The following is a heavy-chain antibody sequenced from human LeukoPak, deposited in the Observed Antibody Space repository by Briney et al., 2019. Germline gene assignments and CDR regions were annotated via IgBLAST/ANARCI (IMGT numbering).Heavy chain of an antibody. CDR3: AKDGAIYGYYYGMDV. Sequence: PGGSLRLSCAATGFDFSSYGMHWVRQAPGKGLEWVAAISYDGNHKVYSDSVKGRFTFSRDNSENTLYLQMNSLRGEETAVYYCAKDGAIYGYYYGMDVWGQGTTVTVSS. J-gene: IGHJ6*02. D-gene: IGHD3-10*01. CDR1: GFDFSSYG. V-gene: IGHV3-30*18. CDR2: ISYDGNHK.